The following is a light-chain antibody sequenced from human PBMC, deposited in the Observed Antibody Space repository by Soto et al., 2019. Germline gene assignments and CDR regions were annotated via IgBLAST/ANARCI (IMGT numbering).Light chain of an antibody. Sequence: EIVLTQSPGTLSLSPGERATLSCRASQSVSSSYLAWYQQKPGQAPSLLIFGASIRATGIPDRFSGSGSGTDFTLTISRLEPEDFAVYYCQQYGSSPKTFGQGTKV. V-gene: IGKV3-20*01. CDR3: QQYGSSPKT. CDR1: QSVSSSY. J-gene: IGKJ1*01. CDR2: GAS.